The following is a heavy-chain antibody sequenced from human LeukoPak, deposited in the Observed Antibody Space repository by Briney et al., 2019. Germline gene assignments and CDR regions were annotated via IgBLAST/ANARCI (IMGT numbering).Heavy chain of an antibody. D-gene: IGHD6-19*01. V-gene: IGHV3-21*01. CDR1: GDTFSSYS. CDR2: IRSSSSYI. Sequence: GGSLRLSCAASGDTFSSYSMNWVRQAPGQGLEWVSFIRSSSSYIYYADSVKGRFTISRDNAKNSLYLQMNSLRAEDTAVYYCARPGIAVAGEFFDYWGQGTLVTVSS. J-gene: IGHJ4*02. CDR3: ARPGIAVAGEFFDY.